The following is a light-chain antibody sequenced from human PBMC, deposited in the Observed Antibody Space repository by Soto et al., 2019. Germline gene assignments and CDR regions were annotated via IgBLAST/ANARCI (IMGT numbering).Light chain of an antibody. V-gene: IGLV1-44*01. Sequence: QSVLTQPPSASGTPGQRVTIPCSGSRSNIGSNNVNWYQQLPGMAPKLLIFGYNQRPSGVPGRFSGSKSGTSASLAISGLQAEDEADYYCAAWDDSLGGHLVFGGGTKLTVL. CDR1: RSNIGSNN. CDR3: AAWDDSLGGHLV. CDR2: GYN. J-gene: IGLJ3*02.